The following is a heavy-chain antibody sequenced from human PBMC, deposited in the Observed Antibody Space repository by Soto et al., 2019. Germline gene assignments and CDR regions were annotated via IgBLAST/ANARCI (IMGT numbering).Heavy chain of an antibody. J-gene: IGHJ2*01. CDR1: GFTFSSYA. CDR2: ISYDGSNK. V-gene: IGHV3-30-3*01. CDR3: ARDSPNSGGYYYLGWYFDL. D-gene: IGHD3-22*01. Sequence: QVQLVESGGGVVQPGRSLRLSCAASGFTFSSYAMHWVRQAPGKGLEWVAVISYDGSNKYYADSVKGRFTISRDNSENTLYLQMNSLRAEDTAVYYCARDSPNSGGYYYLGWYFDLWGRGTLVTVSS.